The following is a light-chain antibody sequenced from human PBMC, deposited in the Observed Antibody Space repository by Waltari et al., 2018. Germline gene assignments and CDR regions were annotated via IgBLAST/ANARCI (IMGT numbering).Light chain of an antibody. J-gene: IGKJ1*01. CDR3: QQYNNWPQT. CDR1: QNIVTN. Sequence: TQSPATTAVHPGVNSTLPCCASQNIVTNLAWYQQKPGQTPRLLIYAASTRATGIPARFSGSGSGTEFTLTISSLQSEDFAVYYCQQYNNWPQTFGQGTQVEIK. V-gene: IGKV3-15*01. CDR2: AAS.